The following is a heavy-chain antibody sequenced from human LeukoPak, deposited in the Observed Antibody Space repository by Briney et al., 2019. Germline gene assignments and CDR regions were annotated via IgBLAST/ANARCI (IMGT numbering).Heavy chain of an antibody. D-gene: IGHD3-10*01. V-gene: IGHV3-23*01. J-gene: IGHJ6*03. CDR3: AARSGSGSYTLYYYYMDV. CDR2: ISGSGGST. Sequence: GGSLRLSCAASGFTFSSYAMSWVRQAPGKGLEWVSAISGSGGSTYYADSVKGRFTISRGNSKNTLYLQMNSLRAEDTAVYYCAARSGSGSYTLYYYYMDVWGKGTTVTVSS. CDR1: GFTFSSYA.